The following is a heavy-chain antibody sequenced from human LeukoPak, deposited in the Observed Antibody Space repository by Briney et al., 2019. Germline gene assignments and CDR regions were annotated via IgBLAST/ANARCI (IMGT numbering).Heavy chain of an antibody. Sequence: SQTLSLTCAISGDSVSSISVAWNWIRQSPSRGLEWLGRTYYRSKWYYEYAVSVKGRININPDPSKNQFSLQLNSVTPEDAAVYYCALARSEYHYGMDVWGQGTTVTVSS. CDR2: TYYRSKWYY. CDR1: GDSVSSISVA. CDR3: ALARSEYHYGMDV. J-gene: IGHJ6*02. V-gene: IGHV6-1*01.